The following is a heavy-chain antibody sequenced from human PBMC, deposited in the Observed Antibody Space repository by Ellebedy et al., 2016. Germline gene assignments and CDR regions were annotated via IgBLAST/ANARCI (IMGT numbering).Heavy chain of an antibody. Sequence: SETLSLXXTVSGGSISSYYWSWIRQPPGKGLEWIGYIYYSGSTNYNPSLKSRVTISVDTSKNQFSLKLSSVTAADTAVYYCARGVGSGWFDYWGQGTLVTVSS. D-gene: IGHD6-19*01. CDR3: ARGVGSGWFDY. J-gene: IGHJ4*02. V-gene: IGHV4-59*01. CDR2: IYYSGST. CDR1: GGSISSYY.